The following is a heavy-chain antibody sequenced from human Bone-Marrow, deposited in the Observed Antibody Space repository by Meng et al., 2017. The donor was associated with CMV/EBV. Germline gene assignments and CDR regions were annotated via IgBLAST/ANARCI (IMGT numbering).Heavy chain of an antibody. CDR1: GFTFSSYS. CDR3: ARDRRYSGLEYFDY. D-gene: IGHD2-21*01. J-gene: IGHJ4*02. V-gene: IGHV3-21*01. CDR2: ISSSSSYI. Sequence: GESLKISCAASGFTFSSYSMNWVRQAPGKGLEWVSSISSSSSYIYYADSVKGRFTISRDNSKNTLYLQMNSLRAEDTAVYYCARDRRYSGLEYFDYWGQGTLVTVSS.